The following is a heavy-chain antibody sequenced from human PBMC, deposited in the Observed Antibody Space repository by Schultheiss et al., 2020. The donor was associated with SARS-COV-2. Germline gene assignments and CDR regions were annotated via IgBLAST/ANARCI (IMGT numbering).Heavy chain of an antibody. CDR1: GFTVSSYS. V-gene: IGHV3-53*01. D-gene: IGHD3-16*01. CDR3: ARVDGGYFGFDY. Sequence: GGSLRLSCAASGFTVSSYSMNWVRQAPGKGLEWVSVIYSGGNAYYAGSVRGRFTISRDNSKNTLYLQMDTLRAEDTAVYYCARVDGGYFGFDYWGQGALVTVSS. CDR2: IYSGGNA. J-gene: IGHJ4*02.